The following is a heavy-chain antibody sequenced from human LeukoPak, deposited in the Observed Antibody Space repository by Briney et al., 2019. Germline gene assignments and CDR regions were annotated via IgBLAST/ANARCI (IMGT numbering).Heavy chain of an antibody. V-gene: IGHV4-38-2*02. CDR2: IYHSGST. CDR3: ARGRGWYVVNWFDP. J-gene: IGHJ5*02. CDR1: GYSISSGYY. Sequence: PSETLSLTCTVSGYSISSGYYWGWIRQPPGKGLEWIGSIYHSGSTYYNPSLKSRVTISVDTSKNQFSLKLSSVTAADTAVYYCARGRGWYVVNWFDPWGRGTLVTVSS. D-gene: IGHD6-19*01.